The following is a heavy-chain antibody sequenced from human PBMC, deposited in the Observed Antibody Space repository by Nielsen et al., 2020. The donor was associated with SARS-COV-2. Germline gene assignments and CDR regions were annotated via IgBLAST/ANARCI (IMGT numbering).Heavy chain of an antibody. V-gene: IGHV4-4*02. CDR1: GGSISSSNW. Sequence: SETLSLTCAVSGGSISSSNWWSWVRQPPGKGLEWIGEIYHSGSTNYNPSLKSRVTISVDKSKNQFSLKLSSVTAADTAVYYCARGVANNWNYAPSYFDYWGQGTLVTVSS. CDR3: ARGVANNWNYAPSYFDY. CDR2: IYHSGST. J-gene: IGHJ4*02. D-gene: IGHD1-7*01.